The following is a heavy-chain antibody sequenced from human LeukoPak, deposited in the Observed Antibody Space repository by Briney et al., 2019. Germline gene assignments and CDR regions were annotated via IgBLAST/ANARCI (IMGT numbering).Heavy chain of an antibody. Sequence: PSETLSLTCAVSGGSISSYYWSWIRQPPGKGLEWIGYIYTSGSTNYNPSLKSRVTISVDTSKNQFSLKLSSVTAADTAVYYCAREPLYCSGGSCYSALASRSYYYYYMDVWGKGTTVTVSS. CDR2: IYTSGST. CDR1: GGSISSYY. CDR3: AREPLYCSGGSCYSALASRSYYYYYMDV. J-gene: IGHJ6*03. D-gene: IGHD2-15*01. V-gene: IGHV4-4*08.